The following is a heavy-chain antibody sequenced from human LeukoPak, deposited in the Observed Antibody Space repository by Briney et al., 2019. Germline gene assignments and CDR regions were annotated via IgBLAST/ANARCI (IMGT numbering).Heavy chain of an antibody. D-gene: IGHD6-13*01. Sequence: PGGSLRLSCAASGSTFSSYNMHWVRQAPGKGLEWVAVISYDGSNKYRADSVKGRFTISRDNSKSTLYLQMNSLRPEDTAVYYCARGSNFDYWGQGTLVTVSS. CDR3: ARGSNFDY. CDR1: GSTFSSYN. J-gene: IGHJ4*02. V-gene: IGHV3-30*03. CDR2: ISYDGSNK.